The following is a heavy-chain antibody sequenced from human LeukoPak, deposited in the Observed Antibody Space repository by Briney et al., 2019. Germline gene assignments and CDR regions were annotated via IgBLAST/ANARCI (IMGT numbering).Heavy chain of an antibody. J-gene: IGHJ4*02. CDR2: INPNSGGT. Sequence: GSVNVSCKASGYTFTSYYMHWGGQAPGQGREGRGWINPNSGGTNNAQKFQGRVTMIRDTAISTAYMALSRLRSYDTALYSCASSDYSNPFFDYSGQGTLLTASS. CDR3: ASSDYSNPFFDY. V-gene: IGHV1-2*02. CDR1: GYTFTSYY. D-gene: IGHD4-11*01.